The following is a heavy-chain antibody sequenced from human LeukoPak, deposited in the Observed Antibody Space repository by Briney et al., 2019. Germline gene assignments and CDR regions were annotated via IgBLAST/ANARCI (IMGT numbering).Heavy chain of an antibody. CDR3: ARDTSSSWYWFDP. J-gene: IGHJ5*02. CDR2: IYTSGST. D-gene: IGHD6-13*01. CDR1: GGSISSGSYY. Sequence: SETLSLTCTVSGGSISSGSYYWSWIRQPAGKGLEWIGRIYTSGSTNYNPSLKSRVTISVDTSKNQFSLKLSSVTAADTAVYYCARDTSSSWYWFDPWGQGTLVTVSS. V-gene: IGHV4-61*02.